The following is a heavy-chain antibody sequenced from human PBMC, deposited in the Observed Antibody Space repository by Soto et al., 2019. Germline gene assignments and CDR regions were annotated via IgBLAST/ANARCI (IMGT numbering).Heavy chain of an antibody. CDR2: IWYDGSNK. Sequence: PGGSLRLSCAASGFTFSSYGMHWVRQAPGKGLEWVAVIWYDGSNKYYADSVKGRFTISRDNSKNTLYLQMNSLRAEDTAVYYCARVSYYYDSSGYYSSYYFDYWGQGTLVPVSS. J-gene: IGHJ4*02. CDR3: ARVSYYYDSSGYYSSYYFDY. V-gene: IGHV3-33*01. CDR1: GFTFSSYG. D-gene: IGHD3-22*01.